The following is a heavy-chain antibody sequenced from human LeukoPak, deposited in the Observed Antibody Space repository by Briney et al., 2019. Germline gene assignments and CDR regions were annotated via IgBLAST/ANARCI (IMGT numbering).Heavy chain of an antibody. J-gene: IGHJ5*02. V-gene: IGHV3-21*01. Sequence: GGSLRLSCTASGFTFGDYALSWVRQAPGKGLEWVSSISSSSSYIYYADSVKGRFTISRDNAKNSLYLQMNSLRAEDTAVYYCARDGDIGGWFDPWGQGTLVTVSS. D-gene: IGHD2-15*01. CDR1: GFTFGDYA. CDR2: ISSSSSYI. CDR3: ARDGDIGGWFDP.